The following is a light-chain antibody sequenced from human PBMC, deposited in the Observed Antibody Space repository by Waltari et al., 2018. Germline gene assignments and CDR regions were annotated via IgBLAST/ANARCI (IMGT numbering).Light chain of an antibody. CDR1: SSDVGRFDY. CDR3: SSYRKSSTAGGV. V-gene: IGLV2-11*01. CDR2: DVN. J-gene: IGLJ1*01. Sequence: QSALTQPRSVSGSPGQSVTISCTATSSDVGRFDYVSWFQQYPGKAPKRMIYDVNKRPSGVPHRFSGSKSGNTASLTISGLQTDDEADYYCSSYRKSSTAGGVFGTGTKVTVL.